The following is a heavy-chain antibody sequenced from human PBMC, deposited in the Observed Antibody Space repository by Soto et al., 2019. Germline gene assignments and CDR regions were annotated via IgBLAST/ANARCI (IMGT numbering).Heavy chain of an antibody. Sequence: GESLKISCKGSGYSFTSYWIGWVRQMPGKGLEWMGFIYPGDSDTRYSPSFQGQVTISADKSISTAYLQWSSLKASDTAMYYCARHAPYSSSGPGKNYYYYYYMDVWGKGTTVTVSS. CDR3: ARHAPYSSSGPGKNYYYYYYMDV. D-gene: IGHD6-6*01. J-gene: IGHJ6*03. CDR1: GYSFTSYW. V-gene: IGHV5-51*01. CDR2: IYPGDSDT.